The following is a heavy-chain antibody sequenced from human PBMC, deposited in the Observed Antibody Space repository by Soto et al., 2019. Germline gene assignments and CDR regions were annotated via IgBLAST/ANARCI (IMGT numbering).Heavy chain of an antibody. CDR1: GFSFDDYA. J-gene: IGHJ4*02. V-gene: IGHV3-9*01. Sequence: EVQLVESGGGLVQTGRSLRLSCAASGFSFDDYAMHWVRQTPGKGLEWVSGISWNTGSIGYADSVKGRFTISRDNAKNSLYLQMNSLRAEDTALYYCAKDSFGGIIVLPGYWGQGTLVTVSS. CDR3: AKDSFGGIIVLPGY. D-gene: IGHD3-16*02. CDR2: ISWNTGSI.